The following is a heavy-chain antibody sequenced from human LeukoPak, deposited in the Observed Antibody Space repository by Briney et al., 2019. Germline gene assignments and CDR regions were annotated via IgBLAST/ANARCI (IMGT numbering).Heavy chain of an antibody. CDR1: GFIFSTYA. CDR2: ISDDGRQT. CDR3: AKDAFPLLWFGEYGDAFDI. Sequence: GRSLRLSCAASGFIFSTYAMNWVRQAPGKGLEWVAVISDDGRQTYYADSVKGRFTISRDNSKNTLYLQMNSLRAEDTAVYYCAKDAFPLLWFGEYGDAFDIWGQGTMVTVSS. V-gene: IGHV3-30*04. J-gene: IGHJ3*02. D-gene: IGHD3-10*01.